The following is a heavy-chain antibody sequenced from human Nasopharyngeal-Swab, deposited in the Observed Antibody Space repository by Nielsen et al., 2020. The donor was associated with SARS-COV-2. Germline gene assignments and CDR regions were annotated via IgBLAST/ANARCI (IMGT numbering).Heavy chain of an antibody. Sequence: WILQPPGKGLEWIGYINYSGSTYYNPSLKSRVTISVDTSKNEFSLKLTSVTAADTAVFYCARFGVFDAFDIWGQGTRVTVSS. J-gene: IGHJ3*02. CDR3: ARFGVFDAFDI. CDR2: INYSGST. D-gene: IGHD5/OR15-5a*01. V-gene: IGHV4-31*02.